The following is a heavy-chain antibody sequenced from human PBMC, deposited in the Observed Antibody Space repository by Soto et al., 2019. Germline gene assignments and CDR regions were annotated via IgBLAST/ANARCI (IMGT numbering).Heavy chain of an antibody. CDR1: GGSISSSNW. J-gene: IGHJ5*02. D-gene: IGHD6-13*01. Sequence: SETLSLTCAVSGGSISSSNWWSWVRQPPGKGLEWIGEIYHSGSTNYNPSLKSRVTISVDKSKNQFSLKLSSVTAADTAVYYCARVSAAGTYFWFDPWGQGTLVTVSS. CDR2: IYHSGST. V-gene: IGHV4-4*02. CDR3: ARVSAAGTYFWFDP.